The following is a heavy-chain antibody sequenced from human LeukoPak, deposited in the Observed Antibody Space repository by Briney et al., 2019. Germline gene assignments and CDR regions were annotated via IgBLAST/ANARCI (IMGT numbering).Heavy chain of an antibody. J-gene: IGHJ4*02. V-gene: IGHV4-61*01. CDR3: ARVSGYGDPLPLDY. CDR1: GGSVSSGSYY. D-gene: IGHD4-17*01. Sequence: PSETLSHTCTVSGGSVSSGSYYWSWIRQPPGKGLEWIGYIYYSGSTNYNPSLKSRVTISVDTSKNQFSLKLSSVTAADTAVYYCARVSGYGDPLPLDYWGQGTLVTVSS. CDR2: IYYSGST.